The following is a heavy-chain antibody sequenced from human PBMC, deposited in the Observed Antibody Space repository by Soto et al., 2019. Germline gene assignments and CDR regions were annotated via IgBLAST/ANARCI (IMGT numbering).Heavy chain of an antibody. CDR2: ISYDGSNK. D-gene: IGHD6-13*01. CDR3: ARGPYSSSWYLGYFDL. J-gene: IGHJ2*01. Sequence: QVQLVESGGGVVQPGRSLRLSCAASGFTFSSYAMHWVRQAPGKGLEWVAVISYDGSNKYYADSVKGRFTSSRDNSKNTLYLQMNSLRAEDTAVYYCARGPYSSSWYLGYFDLWGRGTLVTVSS. CDR1: GFTFSSYA. V-gene: IGHV3-30-3*01.